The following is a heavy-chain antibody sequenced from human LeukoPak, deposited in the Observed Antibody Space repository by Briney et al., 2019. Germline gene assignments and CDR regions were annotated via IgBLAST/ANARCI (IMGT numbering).Heavy chain of an antibody. CDR1: GFTVSSNY. Sequence: AESLRPSCAASGFTVSSNYMGWVRQPAGQGLEWESDFYAVGSTFYAHCREGLLPLSRDNSKHTLYLQINSLRAEHAGVYYCKKLKGWYGEGFFDPWGQGSLGSLSS. D-gene: IGHD3-10*01. CDR2: FYAVGST. V-gene: IGHV3-53*01. J-gene: IGHJ5*02. CDR3: KKLKGWYGEGFFDP.